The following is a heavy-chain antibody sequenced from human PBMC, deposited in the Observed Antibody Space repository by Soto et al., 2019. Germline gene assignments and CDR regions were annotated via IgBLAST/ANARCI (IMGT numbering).Heavy chain of an antibody. V-gene: IGHV1-18*01. CDR1: GYTFTSYG. Sequence: QVQLVQSGAEVKKPGASVKVSCKASGYTFTSYGISWVRQAPGQGLEWMGRISGYNGNSNYTQNLQGRGTMTTDTPTSTAYMELRSLRSDDTAVYYCAREDIQDIVVVVVAPEGLGYWGQGTLVTVSS. J-gene: IGHJ4*02. CDR2: ISGYNGNS. D-gene: IGHD2-15*01. CDR3: AREDIQDIVVVVVAPEGLGY.